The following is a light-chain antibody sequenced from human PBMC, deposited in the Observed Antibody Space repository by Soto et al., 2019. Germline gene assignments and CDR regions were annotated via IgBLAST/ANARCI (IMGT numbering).Light chain of an antibody. CDR1: QGISSY. CDR2: AAS. J-gene: IGKJ3*01. CDR3: QHSNSYPFT. Sequence: DIELTQSPASLSSSVGDRVTLSCGASQGISSYLAWNQQKPGKAPKLLIYAASTLHSGVPASFSGSGSGTEFTLTISILPADYCANYYLQHSNSYPFTFGAGTKVEIK. V-gene: IGKV1-9*01.